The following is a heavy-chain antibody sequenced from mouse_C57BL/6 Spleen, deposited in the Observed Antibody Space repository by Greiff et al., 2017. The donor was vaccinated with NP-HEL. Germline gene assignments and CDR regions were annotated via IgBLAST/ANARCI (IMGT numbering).Heavy chain of an antibody. D-gene: IGHD1-1*01. Sequence: VQLQQSGPELVKPGASVKISCKASGYSFTGYYMNWVKQSPEKSLEWIGEINPSTGGTTYNQKFKAKATLTVDKSSSTAYLQLKSLTSEDSAVYYCARGGYGSSSAWCAYWGQGTLVTVSA. J-gene: IGHJ3*01. CDR2: INPSTGGT. CDR3: ARGGYGSSSAWCAY. CDR1: GYSFTGYY. V-gene: IGHV1-42*01.